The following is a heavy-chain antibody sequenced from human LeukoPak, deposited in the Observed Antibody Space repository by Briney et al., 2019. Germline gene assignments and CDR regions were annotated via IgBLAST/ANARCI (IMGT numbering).Heavy chain of an antibody. Sequence: GASVKVSCKASGYTFTSYGISWVRQAPGQGLEWMGWISAYNGNTNYAQKPQGRVTMTTDTSTSTAYMELRSLRSDDTAVYYCARAVIMITFGGVPEGYYGMDVWGQGTTVTVSS. CDR1: GYTFTSYG. D-gene: IGHD3-16*01. CDR3: ARAVIMITFGGVPEGYYGMDV. V-gene: IGHV1-18*01. CDR2: ISAYNGNT. J-gene: IGHJ6*02.